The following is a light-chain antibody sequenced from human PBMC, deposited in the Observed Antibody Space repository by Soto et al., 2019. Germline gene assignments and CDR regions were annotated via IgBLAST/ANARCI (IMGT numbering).Light chain of an antibody. CDR2: DAS. Sequence: EIVLTQSPATLSLSPGERATLPCRASQSINRHLAWYRQKPGQAPRLLIYDASNRATGIPARFSGSGSGTDFTLTISSLEPEDFGVYYCQQRSNWPPVTFGGGTKVDIK. V-gene: IGKV3-11*01. J-gene: IGKJ4*01. CDR3: QQRSNWPPVT. CDR1: QSINRH.